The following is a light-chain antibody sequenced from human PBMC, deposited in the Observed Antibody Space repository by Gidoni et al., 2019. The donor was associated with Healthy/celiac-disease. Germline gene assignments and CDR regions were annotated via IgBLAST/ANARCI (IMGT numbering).Light chain of an antibody. CDR3: QQWT. CDR1: QIVCCSY. V-gene: IGKV3-20*01. CDR2: GAS. J-gene: IGKJ1*01. Sequence: EIVLTQSPGTLSLSPGERATLSCRASQIVCCSYLAWYQQKPGQAPRLIIYGASNRATGMPARFSGGGSGTDFTLTISRLGPEDFAVYYCQQWTFGQGTKVEIK.